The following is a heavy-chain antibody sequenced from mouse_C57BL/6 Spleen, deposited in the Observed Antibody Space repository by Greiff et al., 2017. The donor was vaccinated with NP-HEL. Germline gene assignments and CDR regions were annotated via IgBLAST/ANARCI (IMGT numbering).Heavy chain of an antibody. D-gene: IGHD3-3*01. CDR2: IGYDGSN. Sequence: EVKLQESGPGLVKPSQSLSLTCSVTGYSITSGYYWNWLRQFPGNKLEWMGYIGYDGSNNYNPSLKNRISSSRDTSKNQFFLKLNSVTTEDTATYYCASGLARGYFDVWGTGTTVTVSS. J-gene: IGHJ1*03. V-gene: IGHV3-6*01. CDR3: ASGLARGYFDV. CDR1: GYSITSGYY.